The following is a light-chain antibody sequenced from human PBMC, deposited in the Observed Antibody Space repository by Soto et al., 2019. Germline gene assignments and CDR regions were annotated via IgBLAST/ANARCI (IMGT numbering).Light chain of an antibody. CDR2: GAS. CDR1: QSVSSRY. J-gene: IGKJ2*01. Sequence: EIVLTQSPGTLSLSPGERATLSCRASQSVSSRYLAWYQQKPGQAPRLLIYGASNRATGIPDRFSGSGSGTDFTLTISRQEPEDFAVYFCQQYNNSPEYTFGQGTKLEIK. CDR3: QQYNNSPEYT. V-gene: IGKV3-20*01.